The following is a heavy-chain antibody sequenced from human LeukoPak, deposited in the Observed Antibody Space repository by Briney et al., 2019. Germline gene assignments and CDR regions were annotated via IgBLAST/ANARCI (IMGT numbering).Heavy chain of an antibody. D-gene: IGHD6-19*01. CDR1: GYTFTGYY. CDR2: INPDSGGT. V-gene: IGHV1-2*02. CDR3: AREGSGWYGNFDY. Sequence: ASVKVSCTASGYTFTGYYIHWVRQAPGQGLEWMGWINPDSGGTNYAQKFQGRVTMTRDTSISTAYMEVSRLRSDDTAVYYCAREGSGWYGNFDYWGQGTLVTVSS. J-gene: IGHJ4*02.